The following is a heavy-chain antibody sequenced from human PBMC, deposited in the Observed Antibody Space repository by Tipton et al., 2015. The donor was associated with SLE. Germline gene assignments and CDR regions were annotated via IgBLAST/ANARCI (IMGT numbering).Heavy chain of an antibody. J-gene: IGHJ4*02. CDR3: ARRPSGGYSYGFGY. CDR1: GGTFSSYT. V-gene: IGHV1-69*06. CDR2: IIPIFGTA. D-gene: IGHD5-18*01. Sequence: QLVQSGAEVKKPGSSVKVSCKASGGTFSSYTISWVRQAPEQGLEWMGGIIPIFGTANYAQKFQGRVTITADKSTSTAYMELSSLRSEDTAVYYCARRPSGGYSYGFGYWGQGTLVTVSS.